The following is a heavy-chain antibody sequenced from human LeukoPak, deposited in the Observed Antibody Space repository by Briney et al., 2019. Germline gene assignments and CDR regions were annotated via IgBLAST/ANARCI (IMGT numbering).Heavy chain of an antibody. V-gene: IGHV1-2*02. CDR2: INPNSGDT. CDR1: GYTFTDHY. CDR3: ATLMITAGLDY. Sequence: ASVKVSCKSSGYTFTDHYMHWVRQAPGQGLEWMGWINPNSGDTNYAQKFQGRVTMTRDTSISTAYMELSRLTSDDTAVYYCATLMITAGLDYWGQGTLVTVSS. J-gene: IGHJ4*02. D-gene: IGHD3-16*01.